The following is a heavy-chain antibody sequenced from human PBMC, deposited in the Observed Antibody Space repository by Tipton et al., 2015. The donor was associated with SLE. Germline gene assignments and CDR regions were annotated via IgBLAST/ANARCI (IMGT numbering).Heavy chain of an antibody. D-gene: IGHD3-10*01. J-gene: IGHJ6*03. V-gene: IGHV1-46*01. Sequence: QLVQSGAEVKKPGASVKVSCKASGYTFTTYGISWVRQAPGQGLEWMGMIIPGGGATTYAQKFQGRVFMTRDTSTSAVYMEVSSLRSDDTAVYYCARARVYVSGSFPYYYYMDVWGKGTTVTVS. CDR3: ARARVYVSGSFPYYYYMDV. CDR1: GYTFTTYG. CDR2: IIPGGGAT.